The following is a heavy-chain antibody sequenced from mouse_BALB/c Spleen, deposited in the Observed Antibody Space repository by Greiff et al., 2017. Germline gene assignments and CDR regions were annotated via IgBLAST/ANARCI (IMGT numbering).Heavy chain of an antibody. CDR1: GFSLTSYG. CDR3: ARVLRLPYAMDY. Sequence: VKLVESGPGLVAPSQSLSITCTVSGFSLTSYGVHWVRQPPGKGLEWLGVIWAGGSTNYNSALMSRLSISKDNSKSQVFLKMNSLQTDDTAMYYCARVLRLPYAMDYWGQGTSVTVSS. D-gene: IGHD1-2*01. CDR2: IWAGGST. V-gene: IGHV2-9*02. J-gene: IGHJ4*01.